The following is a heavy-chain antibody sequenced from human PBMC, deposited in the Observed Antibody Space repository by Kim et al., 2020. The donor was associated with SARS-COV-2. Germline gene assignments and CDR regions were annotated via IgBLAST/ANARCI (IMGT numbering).Heavy chain of an antibody. D-gene: IGHD1-1*01. V-gene: IGHV4-39*01. J-gene: IGHJ4*02. CDR3: ARHGTLNDYPISYFDY. Sequence: PSLKGRVTISVDTSKNPFSLRLRSVTATDTAVYYCARHGTLNDYPISYFDYWGQGTLVTASS.